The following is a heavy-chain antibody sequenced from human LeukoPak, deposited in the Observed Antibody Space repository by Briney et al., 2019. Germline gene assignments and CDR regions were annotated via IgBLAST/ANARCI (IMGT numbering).Heavy chain of an antibody. V-gene: IGHV4-39*01. J-gene: IGHJ4*02. Sequence: PSETLSLTCTVSGDSVSNSPYYWGWVRQPPGKGLEWIGAMSCGGTTYSSPSLKSRVTMDLDKSRNRFSLKLTSVTAADTSVYYCGGNNFYHFQYWGQGALVTASS. CDR1: GDSVSNSPYY. D-gene: IGHD5-24*01. CDR2: MSCGGTT. CDR3: GGNNFYHFQY.